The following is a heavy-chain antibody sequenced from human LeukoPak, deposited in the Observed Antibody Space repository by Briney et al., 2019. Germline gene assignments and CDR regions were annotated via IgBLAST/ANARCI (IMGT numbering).Heavy chain of an antibody. J-gene: IGHJ4*02. D-gene: IGHD3-10*01. CDR1: GFTFSSYG. Sequence: GRSLRLSCAASGFTFSSYGMHWVRQAPGKGLEWVAVISYDGSNKYYADSVKGRFTISRDNSKNTLYLQMNSLRAEDTAVYYCAKDGRAGGSGIYNPELYFDYWGQGTLVTVSS. CDR2: ISYDGSNK. V-gene: IGHV3-30*18. CDR3: AKDGRAGGSGIYNPELYFDY.